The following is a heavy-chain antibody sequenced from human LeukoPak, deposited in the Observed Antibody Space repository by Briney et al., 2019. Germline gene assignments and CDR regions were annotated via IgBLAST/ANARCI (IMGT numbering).Heavy chain of an antibody. J-gene: IGHJ4*02. D-gene: IGHD6-19*01. CDR2: ISAYSGNT. V-gene: IGHV1-18*01. CDR3: ARATRGQWLVPFDY. Sequence: ASVKVSCKASGYTFTSYGISWVRQAPGQGLEWMGRISAYSGNTNYAQKLQGRVTMTTDTSTSTAYMELRSLRSDDTAVYYCARATRGQWLVPFDYWGQGTLVTVSS. CDR1: GYTFTSYG.